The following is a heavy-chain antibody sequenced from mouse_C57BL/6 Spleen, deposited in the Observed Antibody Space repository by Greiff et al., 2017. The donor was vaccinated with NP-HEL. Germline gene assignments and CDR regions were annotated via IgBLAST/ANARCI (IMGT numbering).Heavy chain of an antibody. D-gene: IGHD1-1*01. CDR2: INPSNGGT. CDR3: ARSGYYYGSSYRYYAMDY. V-gene: IGHV1-53*01. CDR1: GYTFTSYW. J-gene: IGHJ4*01. Sequence: QVQLQQPGTELVKPGASVKLSCKASGYTFTSYWMHWVTQRPGQGLEWIGNINPSNGGTNYNEKFKSKATLTVDKSSSTAYMQLSSLTSEDSAVYYCARSGYYYGSSYRYYAMDYWGQGTSVTVSS.